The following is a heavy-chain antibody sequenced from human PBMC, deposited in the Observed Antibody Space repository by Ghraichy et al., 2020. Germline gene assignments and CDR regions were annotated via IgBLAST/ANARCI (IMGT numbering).Heavy chain of an antibody. CDR2: IIPILGIA. D-gene: IGHD3-3*01. V-gene: IGHV1-69*04. CDR1: GGTFSSYA. J-gene: IGHJ4*02. Sequence: SVKVSCKASGGTFSSYAISWVRQAPGQGLEWMGRIIPILGIANYAQKFQGRVTITADKSTSTAYMELSSLRSEDTAVYYCAREFTLGDFWSGLKGVYYFDYWGQGTLVTVSS. CDR3: AREFTLGDFWSGLKGVYYFDY.